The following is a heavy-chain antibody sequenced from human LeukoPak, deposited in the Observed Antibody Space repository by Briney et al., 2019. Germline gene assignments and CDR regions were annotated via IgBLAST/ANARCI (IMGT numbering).Heavy chain of an antibody. CDR2: IKEDGSET. CDR1: GFTFSNYW. Sequence: GSLRLSCAASGFTFSNYWMSWVRLTAGKGLEWVASIKEDGSETHYVDSVKGRFTISRDHAKKSLYLQMNSLRAEDTAVYYCVRDSNVGATILDYWGQGTLVTVSS. D-gene: IGHD1-26*01. V-gene: IGHV3-7*01. CDR3: VRDSNVGATILDY. J-gene: IGHJ4*02.